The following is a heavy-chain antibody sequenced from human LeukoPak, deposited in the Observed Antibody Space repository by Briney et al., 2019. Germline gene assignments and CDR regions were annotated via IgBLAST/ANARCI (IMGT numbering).Heavy chain of an antibody. CDR3: ARGGVGGDYVDY. Sequence: SETLSLTCTVSGYSISSGYYWGWIRQPPGKGLEWIGSIYHSGSTYYNPSLKSRVTISVDTSKNQFSLKLSSVTAADTAVYYCARGGVGGDYVDYWGQGTLVTVSS. D-gene: IGHD3-16*01. J-gene: IGHJ4*02. V-gene: IGHV4-38-2*02. CDR1: GYSISSGYY. CDR2: IYHSGST.